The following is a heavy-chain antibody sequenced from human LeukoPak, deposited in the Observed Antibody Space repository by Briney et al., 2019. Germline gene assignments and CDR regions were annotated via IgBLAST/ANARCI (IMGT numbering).Heavy chain of an antibody. CDR3: ARGRPVLRFLEWPLDNWFDP. Sequence: ASVKVSCKASGYTFTSYYMHWVRQAPGQGLEWMGIINPSGGSTSYAQKFQGRVTISVDTSKNQFSLKLSSVTAADTAVYYCARGRPVLRFLEWPLDNWFDPWGQGTLVTVSS. CDR1: GYTFTSYY. J-gene: IGHJ5*02. CDR2: INPSGGST. V-gene: IGHV1-46*01. D-gene: IGHD3-3*01.